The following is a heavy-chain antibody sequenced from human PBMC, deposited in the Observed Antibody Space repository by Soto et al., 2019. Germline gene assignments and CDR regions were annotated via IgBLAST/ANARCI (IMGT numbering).Heavy chain of an antibody. J-gene: IGHJ3*01. CDR3: ARPLIGNTVDL. CDR1: GYTFINYF. V-gene: IGHV1-46*01. CDR2: VDPSRGSA. D-gene: IGHD1-7*01. Sequence: ASVKVSCKASGYTFINYFIHWVRQAPGQRLEWIGIVDPSRGSADYAQKFQGRVTMTTDVSTRTVFMDLSSLTSEDTAVYYCARPLIGNTVDLWGHGTAVTVSS.